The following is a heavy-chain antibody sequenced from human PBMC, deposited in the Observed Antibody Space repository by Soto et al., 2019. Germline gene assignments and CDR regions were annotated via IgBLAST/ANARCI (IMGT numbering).Heavy chain of an antibody. Sequence: HVQLQESGPGPVTPSQTLSLSCTVSGVSITSGSYYWTWVRQSPGKGLEWIGYRYYSGNTYYNPSRNGRATISVDTSNNQFSLKLTSVTAADTAVYYCARGGYDTSGQTFIGWGPDCWGQETLVTVSS. CDR2: RYYSGNT. CDR1: GVSITSGSYY. D-gene: IGHD3-22*01. J-gene: IGHJ4*02. V-gene: IGHV4-30-4*01. CDR3: ARGGYDTSGQTFIGWGPDC.